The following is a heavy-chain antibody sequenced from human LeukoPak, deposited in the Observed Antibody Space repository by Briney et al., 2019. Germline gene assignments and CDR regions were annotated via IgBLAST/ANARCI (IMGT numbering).Heavy chain of an antibody. CDR2: INPTSGAT. J-gene: IGHJ4*02. CDR3: ARTYYDILTGYYEVLDY. Sequence: ASVNVSCKTSGYTFTDYYIHWVRQAPGQGLEWMGWINPTSGATKFAQKFQGRVTMTRDTSITTAFMELIGLTSDDTAVYYCARTYYDILTGYYEVLDYWGQGTLVTVSS. V-gene: IGHV1-2*02. CDR1: GYTFTDYY. D-gene: IGHD3-9*01.